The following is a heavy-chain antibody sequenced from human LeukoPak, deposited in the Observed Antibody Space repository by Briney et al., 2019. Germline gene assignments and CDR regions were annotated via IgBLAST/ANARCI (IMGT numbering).Heavy chain of an antibody. CDR1: GGSFSGYY. D-gene: IGHD3-3*01. Sequence: PSETLSLTCAVYGGSFSGYYWSWIRQPPGKGLEWIGEINHSGSTNYNPSLKSRVTISVDTSKNQFPLKLSSVTAADTAVYYCARGRGYDFWSGYHRFFDYWGQGTLVTVSS. CDR3: ARGRGYDFWSGYHRFFDY. J-gene: IGHJ4*02. V-gene: IGHV4-34*01. CDR2: INHSGST.